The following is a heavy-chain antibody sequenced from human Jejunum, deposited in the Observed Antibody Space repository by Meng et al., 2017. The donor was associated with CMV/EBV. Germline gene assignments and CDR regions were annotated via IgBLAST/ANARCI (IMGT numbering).Heavy chain of an antibody. J-gene: IGHJ1*01. CDR1: GGRFYGYY. V-gene: IGHV4-34*01. CDR2: IYPGGCT. CDR3: AKSRTYFQY. Sequence: LSCPFALCGGRFYGYYLRRPRRHPVKGLEWFWEIYPGGCTNYHPSRNSRATISADTSRNQFTLKLNSVSAANTAGYYCAKSRTYFQYWAQGTLVTVSS. D-gene: IGHD1-1*01.